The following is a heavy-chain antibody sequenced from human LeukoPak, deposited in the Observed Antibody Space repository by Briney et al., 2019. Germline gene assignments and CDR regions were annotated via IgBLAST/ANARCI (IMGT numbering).Heavy chain of an antibody. J-gene: IGHJ4*02. CDR2: VDPEDGET. CDR1: GYTFTDYY. V-gene: IGHV1-69-2*01. D-gene: IGHD4-17*01. Sequence: ASVKISCKVSGYTFTDYYMHWVQQAPGKGLEWMGLVDPEDGETIYAEKFQGRVTITADTSTDTAYMELSSLRSEDTAVYYCARSTVTTPFDYWGQGTLVTVSS. CDR3: ARSTVTTPFDY.